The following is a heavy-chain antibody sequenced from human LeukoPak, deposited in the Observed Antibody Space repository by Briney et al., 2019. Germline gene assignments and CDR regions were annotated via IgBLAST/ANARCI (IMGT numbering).Heavy chain of an antibody. D-gene: IGHD6-13*01. CDR3: ARGSSSWYRSPYYYGMDV. Sequence: GASVKVSCKASGYTFTSYYMHWVRQAPGQGLEWMGGIIPIFGTANYAQKFQGRVTITADESTSTAYMELSSLRSEDTAVYYCARGSSSWYRSPYYYGMDVWGQGTTVTVSS. CDR1: GYTFTSYY. J-gene: IGHJ6*02. CDR2: IIPIFGTA. V-gene: IGHV1-69*13.